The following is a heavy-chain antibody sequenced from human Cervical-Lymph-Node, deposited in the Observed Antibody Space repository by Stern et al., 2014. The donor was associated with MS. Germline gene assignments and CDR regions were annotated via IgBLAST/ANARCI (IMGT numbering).Heavy chain of an antibody. V-gene: IGHV1-69*01. CDR3: AGLNSAYYYGMDV. Sequence: QLVQSGAEVKKPGSSVKVSCKASGGTFSSYGISLVRQAPGQGLEWMGGIIPIFGTPNYAQKFQGRVTITADESTSTAYMELSSLRSEDTAVYSCAGLNSAYYYGMDVWGQGTTVTVSS. D-gene: IGHD1-1*01. J-gene: IGHJ6*02. CDR2: IIPIFGTP. CDR1: GGTFSSYG.